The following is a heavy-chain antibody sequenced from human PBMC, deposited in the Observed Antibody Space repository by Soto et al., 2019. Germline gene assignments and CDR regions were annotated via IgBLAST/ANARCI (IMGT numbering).Heavy chain of an antibody. Sequence: PGGSLRLSCAASGFTFSSYAMSWVRQAPGKGLEWVAGIWYDGSSKYYADSVKGRFTISRDNSKNTLYLQMNSLRAEDTAVYYCAREEWPTAMVDYWGQGTQVTVSS. CDR1: GFTFSSYA. D-gene: IGHD5-18*01. V-gene: IGHV3-33*08. CDR2: IWYDGSSK. J-gene: IGHJ4*02. CDR3: AREEWPTAMVDY.